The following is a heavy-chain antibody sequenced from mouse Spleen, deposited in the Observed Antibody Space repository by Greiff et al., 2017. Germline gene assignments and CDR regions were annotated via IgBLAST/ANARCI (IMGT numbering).Heavy chain of an antibody. D-gene: IGHD2-3*01. V-gene: IGHV1-81*01. CDR1: GYTFTSYG. J-gene: IGHJ3*01. CDR3: ARSFYDGYYGGAWFAY. CDR2: IYPRSGNT. Sequence: VQLQQSGAELARPGASVKLSCKASGYTFTSYGISWVKRRTGQGLEWIGEIYPRSGNTYYNEKFKGKATLTADKSSSTAYMELRSLTSEDSAVYFCARSFYDGYYGGAWFAYWGQGTLVTVSA.